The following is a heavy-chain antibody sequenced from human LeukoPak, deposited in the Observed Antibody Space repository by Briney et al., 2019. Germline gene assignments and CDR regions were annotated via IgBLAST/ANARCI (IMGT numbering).Heavy chain of an antibody. D-gene: IGHD3-22*01. CDR2: ISGSGGST. J-gene: IGHJ6*03. V-gene: IGHV3-23*01. CDR3: AKDGAYYYDSSGYHYYYYYMDV. CDR1: GFTFSSYG. Sequence: GGSLRLSCAASGFTFSSYGMSWVRQAPGKGLEWVSAISGSGGSTYYADSVKGRFTISRDNSKNTLHLQMNSLRAEDTAVYYCAKDGAYYYDSSGYHYYYYYMDVWGKGTTVTISS.